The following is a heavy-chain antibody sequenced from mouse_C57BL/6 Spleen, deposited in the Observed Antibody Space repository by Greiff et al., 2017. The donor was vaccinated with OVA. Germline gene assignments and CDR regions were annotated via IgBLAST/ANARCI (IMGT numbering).Heavy chain of an antibody. CDR2: IYPSDSET. CDR3: ARGGLDGNYGRFAD. V-gene: IGHV1-61*01. J-gene: IGHJ3*01. Sequence: QVQLKQPGAELVRPGSSVKLSCKASGYTFTSYWMDWVKQRPGQGLEWIGNIYPSDSETHYNQKFKDKATLTVDKSSSTAYMQLSSLTSEDSAVYYCARGGLDGNYGRFADWGQGTLVTVSA. D-gene: IGHD2-1*01. CDR1: GYTFTSYW.